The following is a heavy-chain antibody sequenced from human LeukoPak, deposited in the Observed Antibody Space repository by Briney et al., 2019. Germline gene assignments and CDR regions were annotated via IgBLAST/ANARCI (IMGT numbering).Heavy chain of an antibody. V-gene: IGHV3-23*01. Sequence: GGSLRLSCATSGFMFSNFPMTWVRQAPGKGLEWVSDISGSGDFTYYADSVKGRFTISRDKSKNTLYLQMNSLRAEDTAVYYCAKDGARDGYNYPDYWGQGTLVTVSS. CDR3: AKDGARDGYNYPDY. J-gene: IGHJ4*02. CDR2: ISGSGDFT. CDR1: GFMFSNFP. D-gene: IGHD5-24*01.